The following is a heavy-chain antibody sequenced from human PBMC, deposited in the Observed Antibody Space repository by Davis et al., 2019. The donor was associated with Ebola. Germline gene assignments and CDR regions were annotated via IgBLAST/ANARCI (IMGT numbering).Heavy chain of an antibody. J-gene: IGHJ4*02. CDR3: ARTPQYTSYGSYFDY. Sequence: SETLSLTCTVSGGSISGSGYYWSWIRQHPGKGLEWIGYFYHTGTTYYNPSLKSRVTISGDTSKNQFSLNVNSVTAADTDMYYCARTPQYTSYGSYFDYWGQGTLVTVSS. V-gene: IGHV4-61*08. D-gene: IGHD1-26*01. CDR1: GGSISGSGYY. CDR2: FYHTGTT.